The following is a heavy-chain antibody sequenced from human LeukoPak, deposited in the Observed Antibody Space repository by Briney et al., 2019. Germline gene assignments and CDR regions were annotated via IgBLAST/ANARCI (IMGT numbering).Heavy chain of an antibody. D-gene: IGHD3-3*01. Sequence: SETLSLTCAVYGGSFSGYYWSWIRQPPGKGLEWIGEINHSGSTNYNPSLKSRVTISVDTSKNQFSLKLSSVTAADTAVYYCARDLPNIWSGMRGRSWFDPWGQGTLVTVSS. CDR1: GGSFSGYY. J-gene: IGHJ5*02. CDR3: ARDLPNIWSGMRGRSWFDP. V-gene: IGHV4-34*01. CDR2: INHSGST.